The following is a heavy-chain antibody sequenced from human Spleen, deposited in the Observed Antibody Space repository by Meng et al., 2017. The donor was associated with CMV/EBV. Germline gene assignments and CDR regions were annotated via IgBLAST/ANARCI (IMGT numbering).Heavy chain of an antibody. Sequence: QVQVVQSGAEVKKPGSSVKVSCKASGGTFSIYAISWVRQAPGQGLEWMGGIIPIFGTANYAQKFQGRVTITADESTSTAYMELSSLRSEDTAVYYCAREIRTDLYYDSSGPFDYWGQGTLVTVSS. CDR3: AREIRTDLYYDSSGPFDY. D-gene: IGHD3-22*01. V-gene: IGHV1-69*12. CDR2: IIPIFGTA. J-gene: IGHJ4*02. CDR1: GGTFSIYA.